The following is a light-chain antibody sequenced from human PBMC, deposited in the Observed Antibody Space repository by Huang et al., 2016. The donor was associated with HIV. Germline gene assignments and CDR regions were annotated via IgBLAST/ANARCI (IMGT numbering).Light chain of an antibody. CDR3: QQSYSTPLT. V-gene: IGKV1-39*01. CDR1: QSISSD. J-gene: IGKJ4*01. Sequence: DIQMTQSPSSLSASVGDRVTITFRSKQSISSDLNWYRQKPWKAPKHLIYDASSLQSGVPSRLSGSGSGTDFTLTSSSLQPVDFATYYCQQSYSTPLTVGGGTKVEIK. CDR2: DAS.